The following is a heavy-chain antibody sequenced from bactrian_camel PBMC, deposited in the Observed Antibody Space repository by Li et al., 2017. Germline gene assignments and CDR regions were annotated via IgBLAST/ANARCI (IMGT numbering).Heavy chain of an antibody. CDR2: LRADARS. CDR1: FPINSRSC. Sequence: HVQLVESGGGSVPAGGSLSLSCLAAFPINSRSCMGWFRQAEGKEREGVATLRADARSTYSDSVKGRFTISKVSNTLYLQMNSLKPEDTAMYYCAADILNNGLRGAGHEYAHWGQGTQVTVS. V-gene: IGHV3S55*01. J-gene: IGHJ4*01. D-gene: IGHD1*01. CDR3: AADILNNGLRGAGHEYAH.